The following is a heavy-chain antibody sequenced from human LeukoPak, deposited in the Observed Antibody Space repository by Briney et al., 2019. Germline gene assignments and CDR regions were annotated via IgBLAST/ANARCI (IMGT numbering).Heavy chain of an antibody. CDR2: IWSDATNQ. D-gene: IGHD5-24*01. CDR1: GFTFSHFG. CDR3: AKDPRVGSRVATPCH. V-gene: IGHV3-33*06. Sequence: GTSLRLSCEASGFTFSHFGMHWVRQAPGKGLEWVAVIWSDATNQYYGDSVKGRFTISRDNFKKTVSLQMDSLRAEDTAVYYCAKDPRVGSRVATPCHWGQGTLVTVSS. J-gene: IGHJ4*02.